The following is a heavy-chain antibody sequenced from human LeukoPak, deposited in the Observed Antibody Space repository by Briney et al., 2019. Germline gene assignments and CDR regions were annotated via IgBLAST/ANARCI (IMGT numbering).Heavy chain of an antibody. D-gene: IGHD4-17*01. Sequence: SETLSLTCTVSGGSISSYYWSWIRQPPGKGLEWIGYIYYSGSTYYNPSLKSRVTISVDTSKSLFSLKLSSVTAADTAVYYCARETDYGDNYWGQGTLVTVSS. J-gene: IGHJ4*02. V-gene: IGHV4-59*12. CDR1: GGSISSYY. CDR3: ARETDYGDNY. CDR2: IYYSGST.